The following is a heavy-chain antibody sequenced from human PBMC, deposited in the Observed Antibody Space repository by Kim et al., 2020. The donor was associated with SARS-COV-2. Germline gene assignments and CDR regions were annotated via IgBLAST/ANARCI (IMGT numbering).Heavy chain of an antibody. Sequence: SETLSLTCTVSGGSISSYYWSWIRQPPGKGLEWIGYIYYSGSTNYNPSLKSRVTISVDTSKNQFSLKLSSVTAADTAVYYCARLNYYDSSGYATYGMDV. CDR2: IYYSGST. CDR1: GGSISSYY. D-gene: IGHD3-22*01. CDR3: ARLNYYDSSGYATYGMDV. V-gene: IGHV4-59*08. J-gene: IGHJ6*01.